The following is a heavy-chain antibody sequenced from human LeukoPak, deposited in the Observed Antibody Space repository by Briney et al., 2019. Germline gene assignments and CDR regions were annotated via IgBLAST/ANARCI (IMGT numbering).Heavy chain of an antibody. CDR2: ISGSGGST. CDR3: ARENSWYRDY. V-gene: IGHV3-23*01. CDR1: GFTFSSYA. Sequence: AGGSLRLSCAAAGFTFSSYAMSWVRQAPGKGLEWVSAISGSGGSTYYADSVKGRFTISRDNAKNSLYLQMNSLRAEDTAVYYCARENSWYRDYWGQGTLVTVSS. D-gene: IGHD6-13*01. J-gene: IGHJ4*02.